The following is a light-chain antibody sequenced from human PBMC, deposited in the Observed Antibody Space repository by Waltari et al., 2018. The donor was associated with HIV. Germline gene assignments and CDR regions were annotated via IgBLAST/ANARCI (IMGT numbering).Light chain of an antibody. V-gene: IGLV1-51*01. CDR1: SSTLANNY. CDR3: GTWDTSLSAGV. CDR2: DKN. Sequence: QSVLTQPPAVSAAPGQTVTISCSGSSSTLANNYVSWYQQLPGTAPKLRIYDKNRRSSGIPDRFSGSKSGTSATLAIAGLQTGDEADYYCGTWDTSLSAGVFGGGTKVTVL. J-gene: IGLJ2*01.